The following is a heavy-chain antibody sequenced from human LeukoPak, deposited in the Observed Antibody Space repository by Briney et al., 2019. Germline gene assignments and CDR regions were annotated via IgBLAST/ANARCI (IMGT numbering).Heavy chain of an antibody. CDR3: AKCPTYYYDSSGYRYFDH. CDR1: GFTFSNYV. J-gene: IGHJ4*02. V-gene: IGHV3-23*01. CDR2: ISGSGGTT. D-gene: IGHD3-22*01. Sequence: GGSLRLSCAASGFTFSNYVMNWVRQAPGKGLEWVSAISGSGGTTYYADSVKGRFTISRDNSKNTLYLQMNSLRAEDTAVYYCAKCPTYYYDSSGYRYFDHWGQGTLVTVSS.